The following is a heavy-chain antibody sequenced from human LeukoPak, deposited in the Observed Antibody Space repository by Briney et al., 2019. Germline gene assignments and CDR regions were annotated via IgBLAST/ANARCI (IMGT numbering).Heavy chain of an antibody. CDR1: GFTFGDYA. D-gene: IGHD3-10*01. J-gene: IGHJ4*02. Sequence: GGSLRLSCTTSGFTFGDYAMNWFRQAPGQGLEWVAFIRYDGSNKYYADSVKGRFAISRDNSKNTLYLQMNSLRAEDTAVYYCAKIGGDYWGQGTLVTVSS. CDR2: IRYDGSNK. CDR3: AKIGGDY. V-gene: IGHV3-30*02.